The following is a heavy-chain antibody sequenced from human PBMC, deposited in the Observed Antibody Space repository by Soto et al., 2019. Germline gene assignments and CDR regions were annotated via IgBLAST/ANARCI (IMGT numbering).Heavy chain of an antibody. Sequence: PGESLNISCKGSGYSFTSYGISWVRQAPGQGLEWMGWISAYNGNTDYAQKLQGRVTMTTDTSTSTAYMELRSLRSDDTAVYYCAREGLGSRGWSPVDYWGQGTLVTVSS. CDR1: GYSFTSYG. D-gene: IGHD6-19*01. V-gene: IGHV1-18*04. CDR3: AREGLGSRGWSPVDY. CDR2: ISAYNGNT. J-gene: IGHJ4*02.